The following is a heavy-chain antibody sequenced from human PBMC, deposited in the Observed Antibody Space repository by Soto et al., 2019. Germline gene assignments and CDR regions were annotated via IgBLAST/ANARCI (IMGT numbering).Heavy chain of an antibody. CDR2: TYYRSKWYN. D-gene: IGHD2-2*01. J-gene: IGHJ5*02. Sequence: SQTLSLTCAISGDSVSSNSAAWNWIRQSPSRGLEWLGRTYYRSKWYNDYAVSVKSRITINPDPSKNQFSLQLNSVTPEDTAVYYCARDEGDCSSTSCYSGWFDPWGQGTLVTVSS. CDR1: GDSVSSNSAA. CDR3: ARDEGDCSSTSCYSGWFDP. V-gene: IGHV6-1*01.